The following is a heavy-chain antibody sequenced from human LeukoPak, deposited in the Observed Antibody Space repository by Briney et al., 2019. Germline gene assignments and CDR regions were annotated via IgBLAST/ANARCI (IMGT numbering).Heavy chain of an antibody. CDR3: ATVSYGGHD. CDR2: MNPNSGNT. D-gene: IGHD4/OR15-4a*01. J-gene: IGHJ4*02. V-gene: IGHV1-8*01. Sequence: ASVKVSCKGSGYTFTSYDINWVRQAAGQGLEWMGWMNPNSGNTGYAQKFQGRVTMTEDTSTDTAYMELSSLRSEDTAVYYCATVSYGGHDWGQGTLVTVSS. CDR1: GYTFTSYD.